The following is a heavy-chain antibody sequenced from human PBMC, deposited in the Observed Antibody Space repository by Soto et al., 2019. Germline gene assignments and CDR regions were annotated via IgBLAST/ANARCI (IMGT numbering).Heavy chain of an antibody. J-gene: IGHJ5*02. CDR1: GYTLTELS. CDR3: ATXXXXFGXFSWWFDP. V-gene: IGHV1-24*01. CDR2: FDPEDGET. Sequence: VKVSCKVSGYTLTELSMHWVRQAPGKGLEWMGGFDPEDGETIYAQKFQGRVTMTEDTSTDTAYMELSSLRSEDTAVYYCATXXXXFGXFSWWFDPWGQGTLVTVSS. D-gene: IGHD3-10*01.